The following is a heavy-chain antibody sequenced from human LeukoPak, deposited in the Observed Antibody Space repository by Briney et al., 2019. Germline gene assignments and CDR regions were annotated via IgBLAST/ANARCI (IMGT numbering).Heavy chain of an antibody. CDR1: GGSISSSSYF. D-gene: IGHD1-26*01. V-gene: IGHV4-39*07. CDR3: ARDGGSYGFRRTYYFDC. Sequence: SETLSLTCTVSGGSISSSSYFWAWIRQPPGKGLKWIGNIYYSGSTHYNPSLKSRVTISVDTSKNQFSLKLSSVTAADTAVYYCARDGGSYGFRRTYYFDCWGQGTLVTVST. J-gene: IGHJ4*02. CDR2: IYYSGST.